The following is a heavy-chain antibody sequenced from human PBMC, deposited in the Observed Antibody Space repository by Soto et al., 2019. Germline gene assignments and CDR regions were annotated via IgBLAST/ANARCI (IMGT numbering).Heavy chain of an antibody. J-gene: IGHJ4*02. V-gene: IGHV4-59*01. CDR2: IYYSGST. CDR1: GGSISSYY. D-gene: IGHD1-26*01. Sequence: QVQLQESGPGLVNPSETLSLTCTVSGGSISSYYWSWIRQHPGKGLELIGYIYYSGSTNYNPSLKSRVSISVDTYKNQFSLKLSSVTAADTAVYYCARRYGGNFDYWGQGTLVTGSS. CDR3: ARRYGGNFDY.